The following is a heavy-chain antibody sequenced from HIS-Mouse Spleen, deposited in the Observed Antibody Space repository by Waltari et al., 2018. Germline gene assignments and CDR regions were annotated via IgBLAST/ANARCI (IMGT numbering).Heavy chain of an antibody. J-gene: IGHJ5*02. V-gene: IGHV4-38-2*02. CDR2: IYPSGGT. CDR1: GYLICSGSY. Sequence: QVQLQESGPGLVKPSETLSLTCTVSGYLICSGSYWGWIRQPPGKGLEWFWSIYPSGGTYYNPSLKSRVTISVDTSKNQFSLKLSSVTAADTAVYYCTRVKTWGQGTLVTVSS. CDR3: TRVKT.